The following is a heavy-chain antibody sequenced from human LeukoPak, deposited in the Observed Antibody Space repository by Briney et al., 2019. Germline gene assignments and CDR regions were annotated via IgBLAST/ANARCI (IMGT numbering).Heavy chain of an antibody. Sequence: GGSLRLSCAASGFTFSSYEMNWVRQAPGKGLERVSYISSSGSTIYYADSVKGRFTISRDNAKNSLYLQMNSLRAEDTAVYYFAREPNIVATYYFDYWGQGTLVTVSS. CDR3: AREPNIVATYYFDY. D-gene: IGHD5-12*01. J-gene: IGHJ4*02. CDR2: ISSSGSTI. V-gene: IGHV3-48*03. CDR1: GFTFSSYE.